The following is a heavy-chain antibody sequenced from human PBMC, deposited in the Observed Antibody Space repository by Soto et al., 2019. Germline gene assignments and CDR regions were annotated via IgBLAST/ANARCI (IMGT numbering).Heavy chain of an antibody. D-gene: IGHD1-7*01. V-gene: IGHV1-18*01. Sequence: ASVQVSCKASGFTFTSYGISWVRQAPGQGLEWMGWISAYNGNTNYAQKLQGRVTMTTDTSTSTAYMELRSLRSDDTAVYYGARDPITGTTRAIWPGGMDVWGQGTTVTVSS. J-gene: IGHJ6*02. CDR1: GFTFTSYG. CDR2: ISAYNGNT. CDR3: ARDPITGTTRAIWPGGMDV.